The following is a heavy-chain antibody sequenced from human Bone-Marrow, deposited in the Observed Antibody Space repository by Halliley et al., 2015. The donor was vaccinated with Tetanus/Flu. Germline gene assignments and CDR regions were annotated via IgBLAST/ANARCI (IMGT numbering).Heavy chain of an antibody. CDR2: VFFTGSA. V-gene: IGHV4-39*01. D-gene: IGHD1-26*01. CDR3: ARHSTTSNFDL. J-gene: IGHJ4*02. Sequence: TLSLTCTVSGGSIQSYYWGWVRQSPGKGLEWIGSVFFTGSAYYNPSLQSRVTISVDTSRNEFVLKLTSVTAEDAALYYCARHSTTSNFDLWGQGTLVTVSS. CDR1: GGSIQSYY.